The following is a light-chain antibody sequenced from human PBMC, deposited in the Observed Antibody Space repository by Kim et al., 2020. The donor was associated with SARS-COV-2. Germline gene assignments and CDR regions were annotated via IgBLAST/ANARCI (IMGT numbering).Light chain of an antibody. V-gene: IGKV3-20*01. CDR1: QSVSSNY. Sequence: LSPGDRATLSCRASQSVSSNYLAWYQQKPGQAPRLLIYGASSRATGIPDRFSGSGSGTDFTLTISRLEPEDFVVYYCQQYGTSPYSFGQGTKLEIK. CDR3: QQYGTSPYS. CDR2: GAS. J-gene: IGKJ2*03.